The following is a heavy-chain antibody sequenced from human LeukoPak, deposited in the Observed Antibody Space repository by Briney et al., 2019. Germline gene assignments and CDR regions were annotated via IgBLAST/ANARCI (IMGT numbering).Heavy chain of an antibody. D-gene: IGHD3-16*01. CDR1: GGSISSGSYY. CDR3: ARDRDYVWGSYHDNWFDP. J-gene: IGHJ5*02. V-gene: IGHV4-61*02. CDR2: IYTSGST. Sequence: SQTLSLTCTVSGGSISSGSYYWSWIRQPAGKGLERIGRIYTSGSTNYNPSLKSRVTISVDTSKNQFSLKLSSVTAADTAVYYCARDRDYVWGSYHDNWFDPWGQGTLVTVSS.